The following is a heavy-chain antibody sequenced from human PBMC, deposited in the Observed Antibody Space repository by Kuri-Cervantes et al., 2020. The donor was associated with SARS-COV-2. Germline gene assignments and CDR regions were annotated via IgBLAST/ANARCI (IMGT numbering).Heavy chain of an antibody. J-gene: IGHJ4*02. D-gene: IGHD1-26*01. Sequence: GESLKISCAAPGFTFSSYSMNWVRQAPGKGLEWVSSISSSSSYIYYADSVKGRFTISRDNAKNSLYLQMNSLRAEDTAVYYCASQGAVYWGQGTLVTVSS. CDR3: ASQGAVY. CDR1: GFTFSSYS. CDR2: ISSSSSYI. V-gene: IGHV3-21*01.